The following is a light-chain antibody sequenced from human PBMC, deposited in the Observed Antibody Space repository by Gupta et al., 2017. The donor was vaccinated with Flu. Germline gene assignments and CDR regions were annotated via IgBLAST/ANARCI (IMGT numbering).Light chain of an antibody. CDR3: KQYNNCPNNGDGLT. J-gene: IGKJ4*01. CDR1: QSVSSN. V-gene: IGKV3-15*01. Sequence: EIVMTQSPATLSVSPGERATLSCRASQSVSSNLAWYQQKTGQAPRLLIYGASTRATGIPARFSGSGSGKEFTSTISSLQSEELAGYYCKQYNNCPNNGDGLTFGGGTKVEIK. CDR2: GAS.